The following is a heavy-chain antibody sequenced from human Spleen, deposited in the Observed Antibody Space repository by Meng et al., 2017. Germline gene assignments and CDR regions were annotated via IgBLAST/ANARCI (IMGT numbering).Heavy chain of an antibody. Sequence: SVNVSCKAPGGIFSNSVVGWVRQAPGQGLEWMGGINGVFGTTNYAQKFQGRVTITTDESTSTVYMELARLTSEDTAVYFCARKAGNCITFTCYSLDYWGQGTLVTVSS. CDR2: INGVFGTT. D-gene: IGHD2-15*01. V-gene: IGHV1-69*05. CDR1: GGIFSNSV. CDR3: ARKAGNCITFTCYSLDY. J-gene: IGHJ4*02.